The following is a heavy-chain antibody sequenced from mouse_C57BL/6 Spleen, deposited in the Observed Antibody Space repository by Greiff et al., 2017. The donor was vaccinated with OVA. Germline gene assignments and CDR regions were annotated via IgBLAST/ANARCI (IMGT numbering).Heavy chain of an antibody. Sequence: VQLQQSGPELVKPGASVKISCKASGYTFTDYYMNWVKQSHGKSLEWIGDINPNNGGTSYNQQFKGKATLTVDKSSSTAYMELRSLTSEDSAVYYCAREGYYGSSYPWFAYWGQGTLVTVSA. CDR1: GYTFTDYY. CDR2: INPNNGGT. V-gene: IGHV1-26*01. D-gene: IGHD1-1*01. CDR3: AREGYYGSSYPWFAY. J-gene: IGHJ3*01.